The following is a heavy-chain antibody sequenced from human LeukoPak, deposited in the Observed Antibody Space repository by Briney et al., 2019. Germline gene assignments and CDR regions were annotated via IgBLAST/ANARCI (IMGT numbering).Heavy chain of an antibody. D-gene: IGHD3-10*01. CDR1: GYTFTGYY. Sequence: ASVKVSCKASGYTFTGYYMHWVRQAPGQGLEWMGRINPNSGGTNYAQKFQGRVTMTRDTSISTAYMDLSRLRSDDTAVYYCAREPATMVRGVLLGRFDPWGQGTLVTVSS. V-gene: IGHV1-2*06. CDR3: AREPATMVRGVLLGRFDP. CDR2: INPNSGGT. J-gene: IGHJ5*02.